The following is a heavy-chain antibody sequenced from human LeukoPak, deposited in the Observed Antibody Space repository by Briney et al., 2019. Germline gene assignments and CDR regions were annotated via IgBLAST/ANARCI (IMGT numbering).Heavy chain of an antibody. J-gene: IGHJ6*03. CDR3: ARDLAARPSYYYYYYMDV. CDR2: INPNSGGT. CDR1: GYTFTGYY. Sequence: ASVKVSCKASGYTFTGYYMHWVRQAPGQGLEWMGWINPNSGGTNYAQKFQGRVTMTRDTSISTAYMELSGLRSDDTAVYYCARDLAARPSYYYYYYMDVWGKGTTVTVSS. D-gene: IGHD6-6*01. V-gene: IGHV1-2*02.